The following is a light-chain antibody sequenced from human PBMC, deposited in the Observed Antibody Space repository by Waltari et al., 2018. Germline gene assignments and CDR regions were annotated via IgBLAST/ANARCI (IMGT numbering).Light chain of an antibody. CDR3: CSYTSSSTWV. V-gene: IGLV2-14*01. CDR2: DVS. CDR1: SSDVAGYNY. Sequence: QSALTQPASVSGSPGQSITISCTGTSSDVAGYNYVSWYPRHPGKAPKLIIYDVSNRPSGVSERFSGSKSGNTASLTISGLQAGDEADYYCCSYTSSSTWVFGGGTKLTVL. J-gene: IGLJ3*02.